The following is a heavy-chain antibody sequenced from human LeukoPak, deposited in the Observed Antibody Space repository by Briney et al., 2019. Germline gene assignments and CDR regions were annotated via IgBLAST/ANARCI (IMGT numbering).Heavy chain of an antibody. V-gene: IGHV3-7*03. CDR1: GFTFSWDW. D-gene: IGHD3-10*01. CDR2: IKLDGSDQ. CDR3: ARECGSGRCDYGMDV. J-gene: IGHJ6*04. Sequence: GGSLRLSCAVSGFTFSWDWMSWVRQAPGKGLEWVANIKLDGSDQNYVDSVKGPFTISRDNAKNSLNLQMNSLRGGDTAVYYCARECGSGRCDYGMDVWGKGTTVTVSS.